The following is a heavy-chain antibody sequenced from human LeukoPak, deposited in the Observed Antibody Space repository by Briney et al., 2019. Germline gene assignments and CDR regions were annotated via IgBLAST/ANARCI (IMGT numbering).Heavy chain of an antibody. CDR2: TSPDGNIK. D-gene: IGHD1-1*01. CDR1: GFTFSSYA. J-gene: IGHJ4*02. Sequence: GGSLRLSCAASGFTFSSYAMHWVRQAPGKGLEWVAVTSPDGNIKYYADSVKGRFTISRDNSKNTLYLQMNSLRGEDTGVYYCARDPVPATARHFDYWGQGTLVTVSS. V-gene: IGHV3-30-3*01. CDR3: ARDPVPATARHFDY.